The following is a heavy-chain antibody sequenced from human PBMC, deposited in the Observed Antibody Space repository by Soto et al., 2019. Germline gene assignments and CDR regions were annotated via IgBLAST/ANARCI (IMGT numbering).Heavy chain of an antibody. V-gene: IGHV3-53*02. D-gene: IGHD4-17*01. Sequence: EVQLVETGGGLIQPGGSLRLSCAASGFTVSSHYMSWVRQTPGKGLEWVSILYASDSTFYADSVEGRFTISRDNSKNTVYLQLNSLRADDTAVYYCATTLTRLIAFDVWGQGTMVTVSS. CDR1: GFTVSSHY. CDR3: ATTLTRLIAFDV. J-gene: IGHJ3*01. CDR2: LYASDST.